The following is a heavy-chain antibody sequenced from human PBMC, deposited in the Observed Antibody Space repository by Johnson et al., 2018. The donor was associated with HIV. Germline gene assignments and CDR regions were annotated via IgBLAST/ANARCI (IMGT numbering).Heavy chain of an antibody. CDR1: GFTFSSYG. D-gene: IGHD5-18*01. J-gene: IGHJ3*02. V-gene: IGHV3-30*03. CDR2: ISYDGSDK. Sequence: QVQLVESGGGVVQPGRSLRLSCAASGFTFSSYGIYWVRQAPGKGLEWVTVISYDGSDKYYADSVKGRFTISRDNSRNTLYVHMNSLRAEDTAVYYCARGKAWIQRWDDAFDIWGQGTMVTVSS. CDR3: ARGKAWIQRWDDAFDI.